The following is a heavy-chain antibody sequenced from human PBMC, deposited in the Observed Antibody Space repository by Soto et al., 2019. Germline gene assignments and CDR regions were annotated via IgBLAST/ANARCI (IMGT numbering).Heavy chain of an antibody. J-gene: IGHJ4*02. CDR2: ISAHNGNT. CDR1: GYAFTTSG. D-gene: IGHD1-1*01. Sequence: QVHLVQSGAEVKKPGASVKVSCKGSGYAFTTSGITWVLQAPGQGLEWMGWISAHNGNTNYAQKLKVRVTVTRDTSTSTACMELRSLTSDYTAVYYSARGRYGDYWGQGALVTVSS. V-gene: IGHV1-18*01. CDR3: ARGRYGDY.